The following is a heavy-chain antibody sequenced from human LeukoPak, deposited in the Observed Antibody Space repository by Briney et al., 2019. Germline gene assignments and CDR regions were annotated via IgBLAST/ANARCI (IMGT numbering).Heavy chain of an antibody. D-gene: IGHD5-12*01. CDR2: LYYSGST. Sequence: PSETLSLTCTVSGGSINSRNYYWEWIRQPPGKGLEWIGSLYYSGSTYYNPSLKSRVTISVDTSKNQFSLKLSSVTAADTAVYYCVNSGYDSVPDYWGQGTLVTVSS. V-gene: IGHV4-39*07. J-gene: IGHJ4*02. CDR3: VNSGYDSVPDY. CDR1: GGSINSRNYY.